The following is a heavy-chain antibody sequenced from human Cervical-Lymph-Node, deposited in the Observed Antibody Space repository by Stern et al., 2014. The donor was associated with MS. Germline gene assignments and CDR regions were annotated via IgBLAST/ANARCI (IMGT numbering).Heavy chain of an antibody. V-gene: IGHV1-69*01. Sequence: QVQLVQSGAEVKKPGSSVRVSCKASGGIFSSFAISWVRQAPGQGLEWMGGIIPMFGTANYAQKFQGRVTITADDSTSTAYMEVSSLRSGDTAVYYCASSVGELTPEAVWGQGTTVTVFS. CDR1: GGIFSSFA. J-gene: IGHJ6*02. CDR3: ASSVGELTPEAV. D-gene: IGHD3-10*01. CDR2: IIPMFGTA.